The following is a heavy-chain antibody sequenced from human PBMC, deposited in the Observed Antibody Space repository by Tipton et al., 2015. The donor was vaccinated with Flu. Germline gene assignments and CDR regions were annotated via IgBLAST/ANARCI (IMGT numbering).Heavy chain of an antibody. J-gene: IGHJ6*02. Sequence: QLVQSGAEVKKPGESLKISCKGSGYSFTSYWIGWVRQMPGKGLEWMGIIYPGDSDTRYSPSFQGQVTISAGKSISTAYLQRSSLKASDTAMDYCARPYDCGAQGRDVWGQGTTVTVSS. D-gene: IGHD2-21*02. CDR2: IYPGDSDT. CDR3: ARPYDCGAQGRDV. CDR1: GYSFTSYW. V-gene: IGHV5-51*01.